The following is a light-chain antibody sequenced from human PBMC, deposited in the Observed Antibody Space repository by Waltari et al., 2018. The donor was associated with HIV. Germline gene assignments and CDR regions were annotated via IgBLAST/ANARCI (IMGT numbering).Light chain of an antibody. J-gene: IGLJ1*01. CDR2: SNN. CDR1: SSNIGNIS. CDR3: AAWDDRLNGYV. V-gene: IGLV1-44*01. Sequence: QSVLTQPPSASGTPGQRVTISCSGSSSNIGNISVAWYQQLPRTAPKLLIYSNNQRPSGVPDRFSGSKSDTSASLAISGLQSEDEADYYCAAWDDRLNGYVFGSGTKVTVL.